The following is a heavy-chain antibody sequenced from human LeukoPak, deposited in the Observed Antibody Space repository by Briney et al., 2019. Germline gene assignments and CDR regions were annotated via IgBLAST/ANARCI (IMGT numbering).Heavy chain of an antibody. D-gene: IGHD6-19*01. CDR2: ISAYNGNT. J-gene: IGHJ4*02. CDR3: ARDLAGAVAGTPDY. Sequence: ASVKVSCKASGGTFSSYAISWVRQAPGQGLEWMGWISAYNGNTNYAQKLQGRVTMTTDTSTSTAYMELRSLGSDDTAVYYCARDLAGAVAGTPDYWGQGTLVTVSS. V-gene: IGHV1-18*01. CDR1: GGTFSSYA.